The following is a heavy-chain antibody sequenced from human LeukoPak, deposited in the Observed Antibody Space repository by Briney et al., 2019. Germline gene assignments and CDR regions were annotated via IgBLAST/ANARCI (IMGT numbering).Heavy chain of an antibody. Sequence: SETLSLTCAVYGGSFSGYYWSWICQPPGKGLEWIGEINHSGSTSYNPSLKSRVTMSVDTSKNQFSPKLSSVTAADTAVYYCASIDFWSDYWGQGTLVTVSS. D-gene: IGHD3-3*01. CDR3: ASIDFWSDY. CDR1: GGSFSGYY. J-gene: IGHJ4*02. V-gene: IGHV4-34*01. CDR2: INHSGST.